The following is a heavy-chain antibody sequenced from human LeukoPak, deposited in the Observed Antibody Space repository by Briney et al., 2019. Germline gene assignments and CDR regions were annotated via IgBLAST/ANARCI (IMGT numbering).Heavy chain of an antibody. CDR1: GFTFSSYA. D-gene: IGHD3-9*01. Sequence: PGGSLRLSCAASGFTFSSYAMHWVRQAPGKGLEWVAVISYDGSNKYYADSVKGRFTISRDNAKNTLYLQMNSLGAEDTAVYYCASGYLDCGGNSHWGRGTLVTVSS. CDR3: ASGYLDCGGNSH. V-gene: IGHV3-30-3*01. J-gene: IGHJ4*02. CDR2: ISYDGSNK.